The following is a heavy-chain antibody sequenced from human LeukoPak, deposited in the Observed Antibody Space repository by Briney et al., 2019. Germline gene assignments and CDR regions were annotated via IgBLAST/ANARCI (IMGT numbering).Heavy chain of an antibody. CDR3: ARDSPQALAILHAFDI. Sequence: GGSLRLSCTASGFTFSSYTMNWVRQAPGKGLEWVSKISSSSSTIYYADSVKGRFTISRDNAKNSLYLQMNSLRAEDTAVYYCARDSPQALAILHAFDIWGHGTMVTVSS. V-gene: IGHV3-48*01. J-gene: IGHJ3*02. CDR2: ISSSSSTI. CDR1: GFTFSSYT. D-gene: IGHD5-12*01.